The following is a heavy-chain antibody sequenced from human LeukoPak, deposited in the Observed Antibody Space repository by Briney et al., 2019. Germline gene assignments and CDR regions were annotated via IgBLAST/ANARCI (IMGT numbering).Heavy chain of an antibody. D-gene: IGHD6-19*01. CDR2: ISYDGSNK. V-gene: IGHV3-30-3*01. CDR1: GFTFSNSD. CDR3: ARGIFGSGWSNFDS. J-gene: IGHJ4*02. Sequence: GGSLRLSCAASGFTFSNSDMSWVRQAPGKGLEWVAVISYDGSNKYYADSVKGRFTISRDNSKNTLYLQMNSLRAEDTAMYYCARGIFGSGWSNFDSWGQGTLVTVSS.